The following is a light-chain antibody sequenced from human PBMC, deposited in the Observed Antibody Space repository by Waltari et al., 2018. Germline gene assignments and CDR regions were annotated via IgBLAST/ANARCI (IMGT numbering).Light chain of an antibody. CDR2: GAS. CDR1: QSLTKKY. J-gene: IGKJ2*01. Sequence: EIVLTQSPGTLSLSPGERATVSCRASQSLTKKYLAWYQQKPGQAPRLLIYGASSRAAGIPDGFSGSGSGTDFTLTISRLEPEDSAVYYCQQYGSSVLYTFGQGTKLEIK. V-gene: IGKV3-20*01. CDR3: QQYGSSVLYT.